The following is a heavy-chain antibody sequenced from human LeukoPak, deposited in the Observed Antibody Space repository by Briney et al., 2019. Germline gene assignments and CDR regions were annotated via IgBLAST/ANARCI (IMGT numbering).Heavy chain of an antibody. CDR2: IKQDGSEK. J-gene: IGHJ4*02. V-gene: IGHV3-7*01. Sequence: GGSLRLSCAASGFTFSSYWMSWVRQAPGKGLEWVANIKQDGSEKSYVDSVKGRFTISRDNTKISLYLQMNSLRAEDTAVYFCAREWAGPSFDYWGQGTLVTVSS. CDR1: GFTFSSYW. D-gene: IGHD6-19*01. CDR3: AREWAGPSFDY.